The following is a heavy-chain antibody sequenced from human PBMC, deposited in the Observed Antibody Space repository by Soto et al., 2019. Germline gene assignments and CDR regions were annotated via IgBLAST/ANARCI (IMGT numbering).Heavy chain of an antibody. CDR1: GYTFTSYD. Sequence: QVQLVQSGAEVKKPGASVKVSCKASGYTFTSYDMNWGRQATGQGLVWMGWMNTNSGNTCYAQKFQGRVTMTRNTSISTAYMELSSLRSEDTAVYYCARVTGSLLWFVDWYFDLWGRGTLVTVSS. CDR2: MNTNSGNT. CDR3: ARVTGSLLWFVDWYFDL. D-gene: IGHD3-10*01. V-gene: IGHV1-8*01. J-gene: IGHJ2*01.